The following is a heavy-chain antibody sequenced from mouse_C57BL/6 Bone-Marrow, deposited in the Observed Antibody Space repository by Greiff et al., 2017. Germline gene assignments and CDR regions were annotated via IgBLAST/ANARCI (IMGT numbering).Heavy chain of an antibody. V-gene: IGHV5-16*01. CDR2: INYDGSST. Sequence: EVQRVESEGGLVQPGSSMKLSCTASGFTFSDYYMAWVRQVPEKGLEWVANINYDGSSTYYLDSLKSRFIISRDNAKNILYLQMSSLKSEDTATYYCARGPIYYGSSHWYFDVWGTGTTVTVSS. D-gene: IGHD1-1*01. CDR1: GFTFSDYY. J-gene: IGHJ1*03. CDR3: ARGPIYYGSSHWYFDV.